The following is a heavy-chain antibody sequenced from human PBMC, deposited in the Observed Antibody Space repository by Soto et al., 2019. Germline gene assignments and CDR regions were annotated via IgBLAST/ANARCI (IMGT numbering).Heavy chain of an antibody. Sequence: EVQLVESGGGLVQPGGSLRLSCAASGFTFSNYWMHWVRQTPGMGLVWVSHINIDGSDTTYADSVRGRFTISRDNAKNTLYLQMNSLRAEDTAVYYCVRDDIGVGLDQWGLGTPVTVSS. CDR3: VRDDIGVGLDQ. CDR2: INIDGSDT. CDR1: GFTFSNYW. V-gene: IGHV3-74*01. J-gene: IGHJ4*02. D-gene: IGHD1-26*01.